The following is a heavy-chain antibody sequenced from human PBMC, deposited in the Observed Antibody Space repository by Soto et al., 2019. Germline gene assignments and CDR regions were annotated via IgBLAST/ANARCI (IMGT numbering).Heavy chain of an antibody. D-gene: IGHD3-3*01. V-gene: IGHV3-30*18. Sequence: QVQLVESGGGVVQPGRSLRLSCAASGFTFSSYGMHWVRQAPGKGLEWVAVISYDGSNKYYADSVKGRFTISRDNSKNTLDLQMNSLRAEDTAVYYCANVPLEWLGGYYGMDVWGQGTTVTVSS. J-gene: IGHJ6*02. CDR2: ISYDGSNK. CDR1: GFTFSSYG. CDR3: ANVPLEWLGGYYGMDV.